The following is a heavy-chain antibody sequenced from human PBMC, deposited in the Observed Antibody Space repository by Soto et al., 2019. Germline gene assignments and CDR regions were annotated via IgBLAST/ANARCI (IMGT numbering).Heavy chain of an antibody. CDR1: GFTFSDYY. Sequence: GGSLRLSCAASGFTFSDYYMSWIRQAPGKGLEWVSYISSSGSTIYYADSVKGRFTISRDNAKNSLYLQMNSLRAEDTAVYYCATHPGSYYYYYMDVWGKGTTVTVSS. D-gene: IGHD1-26*01. CDR3: ATHPGSYYYYYMDV. J-gene: IGHJ6*03. V-gene: IGHV3-11*01. CDR2: ISSSGSTI.